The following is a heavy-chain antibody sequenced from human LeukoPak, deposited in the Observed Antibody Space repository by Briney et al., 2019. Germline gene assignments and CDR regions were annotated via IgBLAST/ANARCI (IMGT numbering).Heavy chain of an antibody. J-gene: IGHJ4*02. V-gene: IGHV3-33*06. CDR2: IWYDGSNK. Sequence: PGGPLRLSCAASGFTFSSYGMHWVRQAPGKGLEWVAVIWYDGSNKYYADSVKGRFTISRGNSKNTLYLQMNSLRAEDTAVYYCAKDRATGTYYFDYWGQGTLVTVSS. D-gene: IGHD1-1*01. CDR1: GFTFSSYG. CDR3: AKDRATGTYYFDY.